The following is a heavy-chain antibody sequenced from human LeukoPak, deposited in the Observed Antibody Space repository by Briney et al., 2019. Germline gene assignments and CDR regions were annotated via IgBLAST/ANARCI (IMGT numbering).Heavy chain of an antibody. D-gene: IGHD2-15*01. Sequence: GGSLRLSCAASGFIFSSYGLHWVRQAPGKGLEWVAVISYDGSTKYYADSVKGRLTISRDNSRNTLYLQMNSLRAEDTAVYYCAKEACGGSCSSDYFDYWGQGTLVTVSS. CDR2: ISYDGSTK. CDR3: AKEACGGSCSSDYFDY. V-gene: IGHV3-30*18. J-gene: IGHJ4*02. CDR1: GFIFSSYG.